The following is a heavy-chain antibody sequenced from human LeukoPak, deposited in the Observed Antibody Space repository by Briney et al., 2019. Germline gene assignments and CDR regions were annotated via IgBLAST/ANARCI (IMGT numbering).Heavy chain of an antibody. Sequence: GGSLRLSCTASGFTVSYNYMSWVRQAPGKGLEWVSVIYSGGNTKYADSVKGRFTISRDNSKNTLCLQMNSLRAEDTAVYYCAKDYSKTSYYGSGTYYRPNWFDPWGQGTLVTVSS. J-gene: IGHJ5*02. CDR2: IYSGGNT. V-gene: IGHV3-53*05. CDR1: GFTVSYNY. D-gene: IGHD3-10*01. CDR3: AKDYSKTSYYGSGTYYRPNWFDP.